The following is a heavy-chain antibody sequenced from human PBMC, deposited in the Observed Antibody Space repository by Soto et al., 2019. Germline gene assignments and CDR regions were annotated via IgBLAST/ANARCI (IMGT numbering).Heavy chain of an antibody. CDR2: ISWNSGSI. CDR1: GFTFDDYA. J-gene: IGHJ3*02. V-gene: IGHV3-9*01. D-gene: IGHD2-15*01. CDR3: ASLVVRDAFDI. Sequence: GGSLRLSCAASGFTFDDYAMHWVRQAPGKGLEWVSGISWNSGSIGYADSVKGRFTISRDNAKSSLYLQMNSLRAEDTALYYCASLVVRDAFDIWGQGTMVTVSS.